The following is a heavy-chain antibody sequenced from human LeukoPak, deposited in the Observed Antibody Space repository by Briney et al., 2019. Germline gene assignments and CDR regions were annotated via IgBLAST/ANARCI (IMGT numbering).Heavy chain of an antibody. CDR3: ARVAGDLDY. Sequence: GVPLRLSCGASGFIFSSYCMLGVRQAPGKGLVWVSRINSDGSSTSYAASVKGRFTISRDNAKNTLYLQMNSLRAEDTAVYYCARVAGDLDYWGQGTLVTVSS. V-gene: IGHV3-74*01. CDR2: INSDGSST. D-gene: IGHD3-10*01. J-gene: IGHJ4*02. CDR1: GFIFSSYC.